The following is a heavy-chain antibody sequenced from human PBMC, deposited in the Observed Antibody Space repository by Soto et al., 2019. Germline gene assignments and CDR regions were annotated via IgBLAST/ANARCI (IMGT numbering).Heavy chain of an antibody. CDR3: ARGNLSFDFDS. D-gene: IGHD1-26*01. J-gene: IGHJ4*02. CDR2: ISGDGINT. Sequence: QIQLVESGGDVVQPGTSLRLSCAASGFNFGFLGMHWVRQAPGKGLEWVAFISGDGINTQYADSVRGRFTLSRDYSRKTMYLQMDSLRDEDTALYYCARGNLSFDFDSWGLGTLVTVSS. V-gene: IGHV3-30*03. CDR1: GFNFGFLG.